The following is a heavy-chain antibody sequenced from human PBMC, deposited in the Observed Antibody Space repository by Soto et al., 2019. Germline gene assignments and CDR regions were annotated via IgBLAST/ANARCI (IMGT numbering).Heavy chain of an antibody. D-gene: IGHD6-19*01. Sequence: PSETQSLTCTVSGGSISSYYWSWIRQPPGKGLEWIGYLYYSGSTNYNPSLKSRVTISVDTSKNQFSLKLSSVTAADTAVYYCATQAVPVYWFDPWGQGTLVTVSS. CDR1: GGSISSYY. J-gene: IGHJ5*02. CDR3: ATQAVPVYWFDP. CDR2: LYYSGST. V-gene: IGHV4-59*01.